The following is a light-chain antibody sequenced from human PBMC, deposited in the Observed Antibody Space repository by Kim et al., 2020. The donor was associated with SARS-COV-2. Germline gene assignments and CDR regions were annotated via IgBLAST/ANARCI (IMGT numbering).Light chain of an antibody. J-gene: IGKJ4*01. Sequence: LSAGERATLACRTSQSVSSYLAWYQQKPGQAPRLLIYGASSRATGIPDRFSVSGYGTDFTLTINRLEPEDFAVYYCQQFATAPLTFGGGTKVDIK. CDR1: QSVSSY. CDR2: GAS. CDR3: QQFATAPLT. V-gene: IGKV3-20*01.